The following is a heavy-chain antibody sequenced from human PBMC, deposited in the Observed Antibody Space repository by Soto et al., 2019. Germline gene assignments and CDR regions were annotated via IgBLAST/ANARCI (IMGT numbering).Heavy chain of an antibody. CDR1: GYTFTSYY. CDR2: INPSGGST. V-gene: IGHV1-46*01. Sequence: QVQLVQSGAEVKKPGASVKVSCKASGYTFTSYYMHWVRQAPGQGLEWMGIINPSGGSTSYAQKFQGRVTMTRDTSTSTVYMELSSLRSEDTAVYYCARDSSLFGAARGYYYYGMDVWGQGTTVTVS. J-gene: IGHJ6*02. CDR3: ARDSSLFGAARGYYYYGMDV. D-gene: IGHD3-3*01.